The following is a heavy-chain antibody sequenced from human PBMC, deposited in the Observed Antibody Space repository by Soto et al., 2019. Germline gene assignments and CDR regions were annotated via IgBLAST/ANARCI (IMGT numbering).Heavy chain of an antibody. CDR1: GYTFTSYG. Sequence: GASLKVSCKASGYTFTSYGISWVHHAPGQGLEWMGWISAYNGNTNYAQKLQGRVTMTTDTSTSTAYMELRSLRSDDTAVYYCARDGFLGYCSSTSCSHYYYYGMDVWGQGTTVTVSS. J-gene: IGHJ6*02. V-gene: IGHV1-18*04. CDR2: ISAYNGNT. D-gene: IGHD2-2*01. CDR3: ARDGFLGYCSSTSCSHYYYYGMDV.